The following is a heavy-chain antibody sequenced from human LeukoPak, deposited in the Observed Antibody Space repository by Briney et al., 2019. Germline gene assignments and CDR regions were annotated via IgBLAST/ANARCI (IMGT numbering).Heavy chain of an antibody. CDR3: ARYRNEALFAFDI. Sequence: SETLSLTCTVSGGSISSSRYYWGWIRQPPGKGLEWIATIYYNGDTYHNPSLKSRVTISVDTSKNQFSLKLNSVTAADTAVYYCARYRNEALFAFDIWGQGTMVTVSS. J-gene: IGHJ3*02. D-gene: IGHD1-14*01. V-gene: IGHV4-39*07. CDR2: IYYNGDT. CDR1: GGSISSSRYY.